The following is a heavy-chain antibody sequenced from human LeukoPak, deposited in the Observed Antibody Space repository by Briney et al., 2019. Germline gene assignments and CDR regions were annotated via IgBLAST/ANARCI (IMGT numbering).Heavy chain of an antibody. CDR2: INPTGGST. V-gene: IGHV1-46*01. CDR1: GYTFTSYY. D-gene: IGHD1-26*01. J-gene: IGHJ5*02. Sequence: ASVKVSCKASGYTFTSYYMHWVRQAPGQGLQWMGLINPTGGSTGYAQKFQGRVTMTRDMSTSTDYMELSSLRSEDTAIYYCARDNSVGDNAWWFDPWGQGTLVTVSS. CDR3: ARDNSVGDNAWWFDP.